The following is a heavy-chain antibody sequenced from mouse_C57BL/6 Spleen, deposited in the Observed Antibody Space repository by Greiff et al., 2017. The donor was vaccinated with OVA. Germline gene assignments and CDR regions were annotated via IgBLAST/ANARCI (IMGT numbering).Heavy chain of an antibody. J-gene: IGHJ4*01. D-gene: IGHD3-3*01. V-gene: IGHV5-17*01. CDR2: ISSGSSTI. CDR1: GFTFSDYG. Sequence: EVKLQESGGGLVKPGGSLKLSCAASGFTFSDYGMHWVRQAPEKGLEWVAYISSGSSTIYYADTVKGRFTISRDNAKNTLFLQMTSLRSEDTAMYYCARDSLGAMDYWGQGTSVTVSS. CDR3: ARDSLGAMDY.